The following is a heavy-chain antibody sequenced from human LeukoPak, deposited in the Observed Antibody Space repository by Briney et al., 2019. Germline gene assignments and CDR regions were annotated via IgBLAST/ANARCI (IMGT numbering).Heavy chain of an antibody. CDR3: ARDGMVRGVIIWDAFDI. J-gene: IGHJ3*02. Sequence: GGSLRLSCAASGFSFSSYSMNWVGQAPGKGREWVSYISSGSSTIYSADSVKGRFTISRDNANNSVYLQMNSLTDEPAALYYCARDGMVRGVIIWDAFDIWGQGTMVTVSS. CDR1: GFSFSSYS. CDR2: ISSGSSTI. V-gene: IGHV3-48*02. D-gene: IGHD3-10*01.